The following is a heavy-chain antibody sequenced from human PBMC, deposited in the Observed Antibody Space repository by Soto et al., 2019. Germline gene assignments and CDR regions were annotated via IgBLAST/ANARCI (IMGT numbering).Heavy chain of an antibody. CDR2: IKSITDGGTT. CDR3: IAMVFFFFQAENSIRVVRSGSAFLLNRSSDL. D-gene: IGHD3-10*01. Sequence: GKGLEWVGRIKSITDGGTTDFAAPVQGRFTMSRDDSKSTVYLQLNSLKTEDTAVYYCIAMVFFFFQAENSIRVVRSGSAFLLNRSSDL. V-gene: IGHV3-15*01. J-gene: IGHJ2*01.